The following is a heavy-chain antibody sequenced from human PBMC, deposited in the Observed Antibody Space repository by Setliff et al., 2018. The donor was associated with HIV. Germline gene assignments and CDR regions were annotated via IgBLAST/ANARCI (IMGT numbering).Heavy chain of an antibody. CDR1: DYPFSNFG. V-gene: IGHV1-18*01. CDR2: INVYNGDT. D-gene: IGHD3-10*01. CDR3: ATDRTQTGISLVRGRLTDPAKYPLDY. Sequence: ASVKVSCKASDYPFSNFGISWVRQAPGQGLEWMAWINVYNGDTSFAQKFQGRVTMTKDTSTGTAYMELSSLRSGDTAVYYCATDRTQTGISLVRGRLTDPAKYPLDYWGQGTLVTVSS. J-gene: IGHJ4*02.